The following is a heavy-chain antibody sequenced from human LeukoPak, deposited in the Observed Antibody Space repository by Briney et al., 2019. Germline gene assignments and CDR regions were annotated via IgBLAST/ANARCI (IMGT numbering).Heavy chain of an antibody. V-gene: IGHV1-2*02. CDR1: GYIFTGYY. Sequence: GASLKISCKGSGYIFTGYYMHWVRQAPGQGLEWMGWINPNSGGTNYAQKFQGRVTMTRDTSISTAYMELSRLRSDDTAVYYCASTVEDGNNFDWLPLDYWGQGTLVTVSS. D-gene: IGHD3-9*01. J-gene: IGHJ4*02. CDR3: ASTVEDGNNFDWLPLDY. CDR2: INPNSGGT.